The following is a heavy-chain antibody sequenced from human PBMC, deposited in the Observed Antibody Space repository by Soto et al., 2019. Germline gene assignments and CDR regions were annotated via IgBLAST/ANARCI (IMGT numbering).Heavy chain of an antibody. Sequence: GGSLRLSCAASGFTFSSYAMSWVRQAPGKGLEWVSAISGSGGSTYYADSVKGRFTISRDNSKNTLYLQMNSLRAEDTAVYYCAKDQERNGWIQLWSGFDYWGQGTLVTVSS. V-gene: IGHV3-23*01. CDR3: AKDQERNGWIQLWSGFDY. CDR1: GFTFSSYA. CDR2: ISGSGGST. D-gene: IGHD5-18*01. J-gene: IGHJ4*02.